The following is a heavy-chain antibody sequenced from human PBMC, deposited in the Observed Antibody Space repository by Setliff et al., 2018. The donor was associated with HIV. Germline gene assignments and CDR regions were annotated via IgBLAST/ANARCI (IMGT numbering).Heavy chain of an antibody. CDR3: ARGYYDSSGYFVY. CDR2: IIPILGVA. CDR1: GYTFTSYG. Sequence: ASVKVSCKASGYTFTSYGINWVRQAPGQGLDWMGRIIPILGVANYAQRFQGRVTITTDESTTTAYMELSSLRSEDTAVYYCARGYYDSSGYFVYWGQGTLVTVSS. D-gene: IGHD3-22*01. J-gene: IGHJ4*02. V-gene: IGHV1-69*04.